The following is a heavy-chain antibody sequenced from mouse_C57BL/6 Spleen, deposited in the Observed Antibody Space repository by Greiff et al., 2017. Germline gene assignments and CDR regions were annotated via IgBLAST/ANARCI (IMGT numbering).Heavy chain of an antibody. V-gene: IGHV1-19*01. D-gene: IGHD1-1*01. CDR3: ARGGTTVVDPFAY. Sequence: EVQLQQSGPVLVKPGASVKMSCKASGYTFTDYYMNWVKQSHGKSLEWIGVINPYHGGTSYNQKFKGKATLTVDKSSSTAYMELNSLTSEDSAVYYCARGGTTVVDPFAYWGQGTLVTVSA. CDR2: INPYHGGT. J-gene: IGHJ3*01. CDR1: GYTFTDYY.